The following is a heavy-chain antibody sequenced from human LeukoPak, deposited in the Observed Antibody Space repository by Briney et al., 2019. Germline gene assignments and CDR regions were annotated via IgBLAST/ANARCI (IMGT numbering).Heavy chain of an antibody. CDR1: GDSISSGDYY. CDR2: IDYTGST. Sequence: PSETLSLTCNVSGDSISSGDYYWSWIRQPPGKGLEWIGYIDYTGSTFYNPSLKSRVTISIDTSKNQVPLRLRSVTAADMAVYYCARSVNAFHFWGQGTLVTVSS. V-gene: IGHV4-30-4*01. CDR3: ARSVNAFHF. J-gene: IGHJ3*01.